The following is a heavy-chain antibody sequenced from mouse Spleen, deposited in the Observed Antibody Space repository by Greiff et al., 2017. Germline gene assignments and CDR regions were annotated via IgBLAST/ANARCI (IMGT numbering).Heavy chain of an antibody. V-gene: IGHV5-16*01. J-gene: IGHJ1*01. CDR2: INYDGSST. CDR1: GFTFSDYY. Sequence: EVQLVESEGGLVQPGSSMKLSCTASGFTFSDYYMAWVRQVPEKGLEWVANINYDGSSTYYLDSLKSRFIISRDNAKNILYLQMSSLKSEDTATYYCARELTGNWYFDVWGAGTTVTVSS. CDR3: ARELTGNWYFDV. D-gene: IGHD4-1*01.